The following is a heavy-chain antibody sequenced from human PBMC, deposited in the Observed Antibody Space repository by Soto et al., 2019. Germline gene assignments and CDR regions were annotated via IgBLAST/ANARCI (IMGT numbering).Heavy chain of an antibody. CDR1: GGTFSSYE. V-gene: IGHV1-69*01. D-gene: IGHD3-22*01. CDR3: ARDLHYYGSSEQVRVAFDN. CDR2: IIPMFGTA. J-gene: IGHJ3*02. Sequence: QVQLVQSGAEVKKPWSSVKVSCKASGGTFSSYEISWVRQAPGQGLQWMGGIIPMFGTANYAQKFQGRVTITADESTSTAYMDLSSLRSEDTAVYCCARDLHYYGSSEQVRVAFDNWGQGTMVPVSS.